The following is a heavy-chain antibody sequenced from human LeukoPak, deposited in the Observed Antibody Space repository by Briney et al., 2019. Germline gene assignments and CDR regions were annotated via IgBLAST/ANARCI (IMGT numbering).Heavy chain of an antibody. CDR1: GGSISSYY. CDR2: ICDSGST. V-gene: IGHV4-59*01. D-gene: IGHD3-22*01. Sequence: SETLSFTCTVSGGSISSYYWSWIRQPPGKGLEWIGYICDSGSTNYNPSLKSRVTISVDTSKNQFSLKLSSVTAADTAVFYCASLTTADAFDIWGQGTMVTVSS. CDR3: ASLTTADAFDI. J-gene: IGHJ3*02.